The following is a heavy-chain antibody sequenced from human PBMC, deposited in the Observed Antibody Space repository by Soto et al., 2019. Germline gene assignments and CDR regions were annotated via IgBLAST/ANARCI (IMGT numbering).Heavy chain of an antibody. V-gene: IGHV4-59*08. D-gene: IGHD2-2*01. J-gene: IGHJ6*03. CDR3: AGRDCSGTNCYYLDYYYMDV. Sequence: QVQLQESGPGLVRPSETLSLTCTVSGGSFSSYYWTWIRQSPGKGLEWIGYIYSTGRTDYNPSLRGRLARSIDTSKNQFPLRLNSMTAADTAVYYCAGRDCSGTNCYYLDYYYMDVWGKGTTVTVSS. CDR2: IYSTGRT. CDR1: GGSFSSYY.